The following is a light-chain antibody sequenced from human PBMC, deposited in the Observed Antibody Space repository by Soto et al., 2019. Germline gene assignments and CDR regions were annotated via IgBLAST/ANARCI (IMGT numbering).Light chain of an antibody. V-gene: IGKV1-39*01. CDR2: AAS. Sequence: DIQMTQSPSSLSASVGDRVTITCRASQSSNSFLNWYQQKPGKAPKLLIYAASSLQSGVPSRFTGSGSGTDFTLTISSLQPEDFATYYCQQSYRTPYTFGQGTKLEIK. CDR1: QSSNSF. J-gene: IGKJ2*01. CDR3: QQSYRTPYT.